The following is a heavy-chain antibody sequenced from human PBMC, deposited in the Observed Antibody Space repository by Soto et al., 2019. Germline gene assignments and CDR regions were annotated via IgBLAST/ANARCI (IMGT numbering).Heavy chain of an antibody. D-gene: IGHD3-3*01. CDR2: ISSNGVST. CDR3: VKDRFVNY. Sequence: GGSLRLSCSASGLSFNDYAMHWVRQAAGKGLRYVSSISSNGVSTYYADSVKGRFTISRDNSKNTLYLQMNSLRVEDTAVYYCVKDRFVNYWGQGALVTVSS. J-gene: IGHJ4*02. V-gene: IGHV3-64D*06. CDR1: GLSFNDYA.